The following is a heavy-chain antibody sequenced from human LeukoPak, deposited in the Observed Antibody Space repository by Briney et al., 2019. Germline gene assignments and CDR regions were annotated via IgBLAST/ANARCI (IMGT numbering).Heavy chain of an antibody. CDR2: VSSSGGNT. CDR3: AKSLAVPGSPDY. V-gene: IGHV3-23*01. CDR1: GFTFTNSA. Sequence: PGGSLRLSCAASGFTFTNSAMTWVRQAPGKGLEWVSTVSSSGGNTYYADSVKGRFTISRDNSENTLYLQMNSLRAQDTAVYYCAKSLAVPGSPDYWGQGTLVTVSS. J-gene: IGHJ4*02. D-gene: IGHD6-19*01.